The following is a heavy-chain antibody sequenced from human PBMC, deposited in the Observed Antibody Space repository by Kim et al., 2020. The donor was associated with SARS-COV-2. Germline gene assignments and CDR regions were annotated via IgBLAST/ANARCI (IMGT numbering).Heavy chain of an antibody. CDR2: ISSSSSYI. V-gene: IGHV3-21*01. CDR3: AREPSYYYDSSGYSDY. Sequence: GGSLRLSCAASGFTFSSYSMNWVRQAPGKGLEWVSSISSSSSYIYYADSVKGRFTISRDNAKNSLYLQMNSLRAEDTAVYYCAREPSYYYDSSGYSDYWGQGTLVTVSS. D-gene: IGHD3-22*01. J-gene: IGHJ4*02. CDR1: GFTFSSYS.